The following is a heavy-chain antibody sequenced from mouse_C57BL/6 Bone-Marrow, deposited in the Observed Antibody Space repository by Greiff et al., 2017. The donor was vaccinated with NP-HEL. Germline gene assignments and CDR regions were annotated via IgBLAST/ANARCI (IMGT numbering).Heavy chain of an antibody. J-gene: IGHJ2*01. CDR2: ISSGSSTI. Sequence: EVMLVESGGGLVKPGGSLKLSCAASGFTFSDYGMHWVRQAPEKGLEWVAYISSGSSTIYYADTVKGRFTISRDNAKNTLFLQMTSLRSEDTAMYYCAREDITTVPLDYWGQGTTLTVSS. D-gene: IGHD1-1*01. CDR3: AREDITTVPLDY. CDR1: GFTFSDYG. V-gene: IGHV5-17*01.